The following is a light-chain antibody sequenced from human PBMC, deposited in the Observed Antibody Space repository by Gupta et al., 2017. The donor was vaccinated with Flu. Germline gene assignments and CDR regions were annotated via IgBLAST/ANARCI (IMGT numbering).Light chain of an antibody. CDR1: ALSREF. J-gene: IGLJ3*02. V-gene: IGLV3-25*03. Sequence: GQTATIVCSGDALSREFAYWYQQKPGQAPVLLRHKDSERSSGIPERFSGSSSGTTVRLTIXGXQAEDEXDYYCLSVDRIGEYGVFGGGTKLTVL. CDR2: KDS. CDR3: LSVDRIGEYGV.